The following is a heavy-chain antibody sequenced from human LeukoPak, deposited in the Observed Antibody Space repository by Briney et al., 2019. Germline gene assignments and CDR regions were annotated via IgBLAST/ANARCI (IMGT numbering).Heavy chain of an antibody. J-gene: IGHJ4*02. D-gene: IGHD1-26*01. V-gene: IGHV4-4*07. Sequence: SETLSLTCTVSGGSISSYYWSWIRQPAGKGLEWIGRIYTSGSTNHNPSLKSRVTISVDTSKNQFSPKLSSVTAADTAVYYCARSGSTAFDYWGQGTLVTVSS. CDR3: ARSGSTAFDY. CDR2: IYTSGST. CDR1: GGSISSYY.